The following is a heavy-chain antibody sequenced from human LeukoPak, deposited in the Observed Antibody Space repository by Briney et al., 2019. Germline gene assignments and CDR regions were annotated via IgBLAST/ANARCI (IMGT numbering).Heavy chain of an antibody. Sequence: GGSLRLSCAASGLTFSGDWMHWVRHVPGKGLVWVSRIESGRGNTAYADSVKGRFTMSRDNAKNTVYLQMNSLRVEDTAVYYCARDGRYGNFDYWGQGTLVTGSS. CDR3: ARDGRYGNFDY. V-gene: IGHV3-74*01. CDR1: GLTFSGDW. CDR2: IESGRGNT. J-gene: IGHJ4*02. D-gene: IGHD5-24*01.